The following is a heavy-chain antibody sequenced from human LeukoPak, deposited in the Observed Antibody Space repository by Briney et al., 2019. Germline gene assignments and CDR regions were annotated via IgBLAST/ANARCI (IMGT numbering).Heavy chain of an antibody. CDR1: GGSISSGDYY. CDR3: ARVGSSWYPYYYYGMDV. CDR2: VYYSGST. Sequence: SETLSLTCTVSGGSISSGDYYWSWIRQPPGKGLEWIGYVYYSGSTYYNPSLKSRVTISVDTSKNQFSLKLSSVTAADTAVYYCARVGSSWYPYYYYGMDVWGQGTTVTVSS. D-gene: IGHD6-13*01. J-gene: IGHJ6*02. V-gene: IGHV4-30-4*01.